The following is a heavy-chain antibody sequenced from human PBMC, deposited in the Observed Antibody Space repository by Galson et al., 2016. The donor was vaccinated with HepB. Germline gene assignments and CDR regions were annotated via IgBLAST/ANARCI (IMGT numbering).Heavy chain of an antibody. CDR1: GGSFSDYY. CDR2: INHSGST. CDR3: ARRTLWLEADY. D-gene: IGHD6-19*01. Sequence: SETLSLTCAVHGGSFSDYYWSWIRQPPGQGLEWHGEINHSGSTNYNPSLTSRVTISVDTSTRQLSLNLKSLTAADTAVYYCARRTLWLEADYWGQGTLVTVSS. V-gene: IGHV4-34*01. J-gene: IGHJ4*02.